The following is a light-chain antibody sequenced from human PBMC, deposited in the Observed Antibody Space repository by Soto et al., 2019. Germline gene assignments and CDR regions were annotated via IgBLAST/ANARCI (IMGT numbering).Light chain of an antibody. CDR2: GAS. CDR3: QQYGSSPPTIT. Sequence: EIVLTQSPGSLSLSPGEGATLSCRASQSVSSIYLAWYQQKPGQTPRLLIYGASNRATGIPDRFSGSGSGTDFTLTISRLEPEDFAVYDCQQYGSSPPTITFGQGTRLEIK. J-gene: IGKJ5*01. V-gene: IGKV3-20*01. CDR1: QSVSSIY.